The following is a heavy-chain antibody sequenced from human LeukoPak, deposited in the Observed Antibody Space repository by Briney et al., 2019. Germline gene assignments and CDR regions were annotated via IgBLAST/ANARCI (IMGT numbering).Heavy chain of an antibody. CDR3: AKVIAHLSYAMDV. V-gene: IGHV3-9*01. Sequence: PGRSLRLSCAASGFTFDDYAMHWVRQPPGKGLEWVAGISRDSRVTGYADSVKGRFTISRDGGEKFVYLQMNSLRTEDTALYYCAKVIAHLSYAMDVWGQGTTVTVSS. CDR1: GFTFDDYA. CDR2: ISRDSRVT. D-gene: IGHD2-15*01. J-gene: IGHJ6*02.